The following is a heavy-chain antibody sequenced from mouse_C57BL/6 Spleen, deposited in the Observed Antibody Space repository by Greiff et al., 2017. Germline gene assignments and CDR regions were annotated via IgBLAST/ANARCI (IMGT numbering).Heavy chain of an antibody. CDR3: ARGEDYYDSSYVGNYLDY. D-gene: IGHD1-1*01. CDR1: GYAFSSYW. CDR2: IYPGDGDT. J-gene: IGHJ2*01. V-gene: IGHV1-80*01. Sequence: QVQLMQSGAELVKPGASVKISCKASGYAFSSYWMNWVQQRPGKGLEWIGQIYPGDGDTNYNGKFKGQFTLTADKSSSTAYMQLSSLTSEVSAVYFCARGEDYYDSSYVGNYLDYWGQGTTLTVSS.